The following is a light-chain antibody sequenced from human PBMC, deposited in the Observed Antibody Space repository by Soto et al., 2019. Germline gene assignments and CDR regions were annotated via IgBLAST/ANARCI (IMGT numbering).Light chain of an antibody. CDR2: DAS. J-gene: IGKJ3*01. CDR1: QSVSSY. V-gene: IGKV3-11*01. CDR3: QQRSIWPPFT. Sequence: EIVLTQSPATLSLSPGERATFSCSASQSVSSYLAWYQQKPGQAPRLLIYDASNMATGIPARFSGSGSGTDFTVTISSLEPEDFAVYYCQQRSIWPPFTFGPGTKVDIK.